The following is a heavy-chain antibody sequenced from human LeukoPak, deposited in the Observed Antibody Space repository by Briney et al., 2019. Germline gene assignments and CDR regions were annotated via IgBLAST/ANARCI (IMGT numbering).Heavy chain of an antibody. V-gene: IGHV3-23*01. J-gene: IGHJ4*02. D-gene: IGHD3-10*01. CDR2: ISGSGGST. CDR1: GFTFSSYA. CDR3: ARDNRMVRGGGYFDY. Sequence: PGGSLRLSCAASGFTFSSYAMSWVRQAPGKGLEWVSAISGSGGSTYYADSVKGRFTISRGNSKNTLYLQMNSLRAEDTAVYYCARDNRMVRGGGYFDYWGQGTLVTVSS.